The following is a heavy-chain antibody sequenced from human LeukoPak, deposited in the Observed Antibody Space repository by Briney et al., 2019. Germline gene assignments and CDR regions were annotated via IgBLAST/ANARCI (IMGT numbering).Heavy chain of an antibody. CDR2: ISSSGNTI. Sequence: GGSLRLSCAASEFAFTSYELNWVRQAPGKGLEWVSYISSSGNTISYADSVKGRFTISRDNAKNSLYLQVISLRAEDTAVYYCARGPSIAARYDAFDIWGQGTMVTVSS. CDR1: EFAFTSYE. V-gene: IGHV3-48*03. D-gene: IGHD6-6*01. J-gene: IGHJ3*02. CDR3: ARGPSIAARYDAFDI.